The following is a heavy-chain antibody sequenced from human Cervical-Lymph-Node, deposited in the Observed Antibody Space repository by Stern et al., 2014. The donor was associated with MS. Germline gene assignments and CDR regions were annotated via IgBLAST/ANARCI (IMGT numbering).Heavy chain of an antibody. CDR3: AREGYSSSYDAFDI. D-gene: IGHD6-6*01. CDR2: IYHSGSP. Sequence: QVQLQESGPGLVKPSGTLSLTCAVSGGSISSSNWWRWVRQPPGKGLEGIGEIYHSGSPNYNPSLKSRVTISVDKSKNQFSLKLSSVTAADTAVYYCAREGYSSSYDAFDIWGQGTMVTVSS. J-gene: IGHJ3*02. V-gene: IGHV4-4*02. CDR1: GGSISSSNW.